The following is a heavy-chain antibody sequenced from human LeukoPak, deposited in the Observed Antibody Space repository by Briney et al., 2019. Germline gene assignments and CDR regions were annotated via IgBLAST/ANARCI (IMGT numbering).Heavy chain of an antibody. D-gene: IGHD6-6*01. CDR2: ISYDGSNK. CDR1: GFTFSSYA. Sequence: GGSLRLSCAASGFTFSSYAMHWVRQAPGKGLEWVAVISYDGSNKYYADSVKGRFTISRDNSKNTLYLQMNSLRAEDTAVYYCARDLGYSSSKGGDYWGQGTLVTVSS. V-gene: IGHV3-30-3*01. CDR3: ARDLGYSSSKGGDY. J-gene: IGHJ4*02.